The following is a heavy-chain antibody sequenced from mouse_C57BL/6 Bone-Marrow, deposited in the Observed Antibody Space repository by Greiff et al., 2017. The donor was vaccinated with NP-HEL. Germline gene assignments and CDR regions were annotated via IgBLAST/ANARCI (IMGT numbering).Heavy chain of an antibody. Sequence: VQVVESGAELMKPGASVKLSCKAPGYTFTGYWIEWVKQRPGHGLQWLGVIFPGIVRPCYNEKFKGKATFTADTSSDTAYMKLSSLTTEDSAIYYCARDDYDNYWGQGTTRRVSS. J-gene: IGHJ2*01. CDR2: IFPGIVRP. CDR1: GYTFTGYW. CDR3: ARDDYDNY. D-gene: IGHD2-4*01. V-gene: IGHV1-9*01.